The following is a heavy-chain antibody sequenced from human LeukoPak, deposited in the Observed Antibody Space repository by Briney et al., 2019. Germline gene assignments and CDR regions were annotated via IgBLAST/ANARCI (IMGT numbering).Heavy chain of an antibody. J-gene: IGHJ5*02. D-gene: IGHD4-11*01. V-gene: IGHV4-34*01. Sequence: SETLSLTCAVYGGSFSGYYWSWIRHPPGKGREWIGEINHSGSTNYNPSLKSRVTISVDTSKNQFSLKLSSVTAADTAVYYCARGNYGDWFDPWGQGTLVTVSS. CDR1: GGSFSGYY. CDR3: ARGNYGDWFDP. CDR2: INHSGST.